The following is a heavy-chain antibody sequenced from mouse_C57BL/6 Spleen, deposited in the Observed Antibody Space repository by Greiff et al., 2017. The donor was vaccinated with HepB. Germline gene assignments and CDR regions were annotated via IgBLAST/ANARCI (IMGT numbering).Heavy chain of an antibody. J-gene: IGHJ3*01. CDR3: ARGYYGNYWFAY. V-gene: IGHV1-64*01. Sequence: QVQLQQSGAELVKPGASVKLSCKASGYTFTSYWMHWVKQRPGQGLEWIGMIHPNSGSTNYNEKFKSKATLTVDKSSSTAYMQLSSLTSEDSAVYYCARGYYGNYWFAYWGQGTLVTVSA. CDR1: GYTFTSYW. D-gene: IGHD2-1*01. CDR2: IHPNSGST.